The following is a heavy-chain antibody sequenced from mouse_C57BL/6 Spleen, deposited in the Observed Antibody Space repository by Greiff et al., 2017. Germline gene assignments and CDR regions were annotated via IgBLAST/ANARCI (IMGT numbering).Heavy chain of an antibody. CDR1: GYTFTSYW. J-gene: IGHJ2*01. CDR3: TRCYYGSSYGGDFDY. CDR2: IYPGNSDT. D-gene: IGHD1-1*01. V-gene: IGHV1-5*01. Sequence: EVKLEESGTVLARPGASVKMSCKTSGYTFTSYWMHWVKQRPGQGLEWIGAIYPGNSDTSYNQKFKGKAKLTAVTSASTAYMELSSLTNEDSAVYYCTRCYYGSSYGGDFDYWGQGTTLTVSS.